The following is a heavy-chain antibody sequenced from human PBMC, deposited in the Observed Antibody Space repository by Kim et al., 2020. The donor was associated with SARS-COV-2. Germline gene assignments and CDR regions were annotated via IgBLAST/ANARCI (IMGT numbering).Heavy chain of an antibody. CDR1: GFTLSSYW. Sequence: GGYLRLSCVGSGFTLSSYWMNWFRQAPGKGLEWVSRISSDGSSIRYADSVKGGFTISRDNAMNKLYMQMNSTRVDDTADYYCRRVLVGAAGVFDYWGQG. CDR2: ISSDGSSI. CDR3: RRVLVGAAGVFDY. D-gene: IGHD1-26*01. J-gene: IGHJ4*02. V-gene: IGHV3-74*01.